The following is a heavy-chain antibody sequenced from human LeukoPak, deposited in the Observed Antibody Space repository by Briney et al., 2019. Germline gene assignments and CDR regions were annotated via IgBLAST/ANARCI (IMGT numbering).Heavy chain of an antibody. V-gene: IGHV3-48*03. CDR1: GFTFSSYE. Sequence: PGGSLGLSCAASGFTFSSYEMNWVRQAPGKGLEWVSYISSSGSTIYYADSVKGRSTISRDNAKNSLYLQMNSLRAEDTAVYYCARDRRPGFERTHFDYWGQGTLVTVSS. CDR3: ARDRRPGFERTHFDY. CDR2: ISSSGSTI. J-gene: IGHJ4*02. D-gene: IGHD3-9*01.